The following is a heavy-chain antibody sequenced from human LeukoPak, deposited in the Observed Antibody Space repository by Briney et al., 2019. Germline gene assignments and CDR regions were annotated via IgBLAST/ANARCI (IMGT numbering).Heavy chain of an antibody. CDR1: GFTFSSSA. V-gene: IGHV3-23*01. Sequence: TGGSLRLSCAASGFTFSSSAMSWVRQAPGKGLEWVSAISNNGGYTYYADSVQGRFTISRDNSKSTLCLQMNSLRAEDTAVYYCAKSLYGGCDYWGQGTVVTVSS. CDR3: AKSLYGGCDY. CDR2: ISNNGGYT. D-gene: IGHD3-16*02. J-gene: IGHJ4*02.